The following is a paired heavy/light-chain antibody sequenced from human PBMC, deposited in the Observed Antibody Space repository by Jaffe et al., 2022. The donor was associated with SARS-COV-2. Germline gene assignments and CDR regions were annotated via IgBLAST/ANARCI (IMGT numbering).Heavy chain of an antibody. CDR3: ARAVGPFDF. J-gene: IGHJ4*02. V-gene: IGHV3-33*01. CDR2: IWNDGRIK. Sequence: QVQLLESGGGVVQPGRSLRLSCAASGFTFSIYGMHWVRQAPGKGLEWVAVIWNDGRIKYYGDSVKGRFTISRDNSKNTLFLQMNSLRAEDTAVYYCARAVGPFDFWGQGTLVTVSS. D-gene: IGHD2-15*01. CDR1: GFTFSIYG.
Light chain of an antibody. CDR1: QTVTSN. CDR2: RAS. CDR3: QQYNDWPHT. J-gene: IGKJ2*01. Sequence: EIVMTQSPATLSVSPGESATLSCRASQTVTSNLAWYQQRPGQAPSLLVYRASTRATGGPARFSGSGSGTEFTLTISSLQSEDFGVYYCQQYNDWPHTFGQGTKLEIK. V-gene: IGKV3-15*01.